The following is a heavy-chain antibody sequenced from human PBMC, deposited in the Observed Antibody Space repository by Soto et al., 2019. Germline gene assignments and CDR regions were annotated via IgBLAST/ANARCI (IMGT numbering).Heavy chain of an antibody. J-gene: IGHJ6*02. D-gene: IGHD3-10*01. CDR1: GGSISSYY. V-gene: IGHV4-59*01. Sequence: SETLSLTCTVSGGSISSYYWSWIRQPPGKGLEWIGYIYYSGSTNYNPSLKSRVTIPVDTSKNQFSLKLSSVTAADTAVYYCARVDQRGDYYYYGMDVWGQGTTVTVSS. CDR2: IYYSGST. CDR3: ARVDQRGDYYYYGMDV.